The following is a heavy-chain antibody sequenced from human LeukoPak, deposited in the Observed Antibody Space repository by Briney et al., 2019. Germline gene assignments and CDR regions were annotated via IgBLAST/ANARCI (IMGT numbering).Heavy chain of an antibody. CDR3: ARSKAGGY. J-gene: IGHJ4*02. V-gene: IGHV3-7*01. Sequence: GGSLRLSCAASGFSFSGNAMAWVRQAPGKGLEWVANVNQDGTEKYYVDSVKGRFNISRDNAKNSLYLHMNSLRAEDTAVYYCARSKAGGYWGQGTLVIVST. D-gene: IGHD3-10*01. CDR2: VNQDGTEK. CDR1: GFSFSGNA.